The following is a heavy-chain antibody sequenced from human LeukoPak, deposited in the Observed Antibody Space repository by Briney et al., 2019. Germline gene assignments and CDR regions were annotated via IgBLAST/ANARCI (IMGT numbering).Heavy chain of an antibody. J-gene: IGHJ4*02. Sequence: GGSLRLSCAASGFTFNNYAMNWVRQAPGKGLEWVAVISYDGSNKYYADSVKGRFTISRDNSKNTLYLQMNSLRAEDTAVYYCAKDGSIAAAGTIDYWGQGTLVTVSS. V-gene: IGHV3-30*18. CDR1: GFTFNNYA. CDR3: AKDGSIAAAGTIDY. D-gene: IGHD6-13*01. CDR2: ISYDGSNK.